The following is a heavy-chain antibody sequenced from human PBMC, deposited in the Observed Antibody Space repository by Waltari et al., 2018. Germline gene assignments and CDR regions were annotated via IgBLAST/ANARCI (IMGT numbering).Heavy chain of an antibody. CDR2: IYHSGST. Sequence: QVQLQESGPGLVKPSETLSLTCAVSGYSISSGYYWGWIRQPPGKGLEWIGSIYHSGSTYYNPSRKSRVTISVDTSKNQFSRKLSSVTAADTAVYYCAIRSSRWLINGMDVWGQGTTVTVSS. D-gene: IGHD5-12*01. CDR1: GYSISSGYY. V-gene: IGHV4-38-2*01. CDR3: AIRSSRWLINGMDV. J-gene: IGHJ6*02.